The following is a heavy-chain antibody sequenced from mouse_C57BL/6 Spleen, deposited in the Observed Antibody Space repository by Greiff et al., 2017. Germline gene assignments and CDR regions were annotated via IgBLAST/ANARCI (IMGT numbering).Heavy chain of an antibody. J-gene: IGHJ2*01. CDR3: ARSLYDYDVFDY. D-gene: IGHD2-4*01. Sequence: QVTLKVSGPGILQSSQTLSLPCSFSGFSLSTSGMGVSWIRQPSGKGLEWLAHIYWDDDKRYNPSLKSRLTISKDTSRNQVFLKSTSVDTADTATYYCARSLYDYDVFDYWGQGTTLTVAS. V-gene: IGHV8-12*01. CDR2: IYWDDDK. CDR1: GFSLSTSGMG.